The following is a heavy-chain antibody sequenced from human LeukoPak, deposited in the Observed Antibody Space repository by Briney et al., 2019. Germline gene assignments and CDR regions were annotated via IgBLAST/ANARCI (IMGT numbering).Heavy chain of an antibody. Sequence: SVKVSCKASGGTFSSYAISWVRQAPGQGLEWMGGIIPIFGTANYAQKFQGRVTITADESTSTAYMELSSLRSEDTAVYYCARVDTAMAGYYYYYMDVWGKGTTVTVSS. CDR1: GGTFSSYA. J-gene: IGHJ6*03. CDR3: ARVDTAMAGYYYYYMDV. CDR2: IIPIFGTA. V-gene: IGHV1-69*01. D-gene: IGHD5-18*01.